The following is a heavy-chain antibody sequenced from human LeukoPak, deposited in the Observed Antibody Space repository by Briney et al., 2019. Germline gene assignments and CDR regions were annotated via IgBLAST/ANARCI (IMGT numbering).Heavy chain of an antibody. V-gene: IGHV3-74*01. CDR1: GFTFSTYW. D-gene: IGHD3-10*01. J-gene: IGHJ4*02. CDR3: ARDISGRSDY. CDR2: INNDGSIT. Sequence: PGGSLRLSCAASGFTFSTYWMHWVRQAPGKGLVWVSRINNDGSITTYADSVKGRFTISRDNAKNTVYLQMNSLRAEDTAVYYCARDISGRSDYWGQGTLVTVSS.